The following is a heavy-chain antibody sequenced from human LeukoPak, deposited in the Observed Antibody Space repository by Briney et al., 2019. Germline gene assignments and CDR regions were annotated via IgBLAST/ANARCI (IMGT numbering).Heavy chain of an antibody. V-gene: IGHV3-11*04. CDR2: ISSSSSTI. CDR3: ARADPYGGSYFDY. J-gene: IGHJ4*02. Sequence: GGSLRLSCAASGFTFSDYYMSWIRQAPGKGLEWVSYISSSSSTIYYADSVKGRFTISRDNAKNSLYLQMNSLRAEDTAVYYCARADPYGGSYFDYWGQGTLVTVSS. CDR1: GFTFSDYY. D-gene: IGHD4-23*01.